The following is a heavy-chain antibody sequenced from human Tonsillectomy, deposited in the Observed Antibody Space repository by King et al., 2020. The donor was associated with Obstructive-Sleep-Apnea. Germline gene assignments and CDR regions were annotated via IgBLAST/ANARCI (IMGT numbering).Heavy chain of an antibody. CDR1: NGSISSYY. J-gene: IGHJ2*01. D-gene: IGHD7-27*01. V-gene: IGHV4-59*01. CDR3: AGEQGVGALTGLGYFDL. Sequence: VQLQESGPGLVKPSETLSLTCTVSNGSISSYYWSWIRQPPGKGMEWIGYIYYSGSTKYNPSLKSRATISVDPSKIQFSLKLNSVTAPDTAVYYCAGEQGVGALTGLGYFDLWGRGTLVTVSS. CDR2: IYYSGST.